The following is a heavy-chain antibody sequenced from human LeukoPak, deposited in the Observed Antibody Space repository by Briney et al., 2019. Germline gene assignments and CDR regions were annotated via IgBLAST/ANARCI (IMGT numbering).Heavy chain of an antibody. D-gene: IGHD6-13*01. Sequence: GGSLRLSCAASGFSFSSYPMHWVRQAPGKGLEYVSVIGSNGDGIYYANSVKGRFTISRDNSKNTLYLQMGSLRTEDMAVYYCAREPTYTNSWYTTCDYWGQGTLVTVSS. CDR3: AREPTYTNSWYTTCDY. J-gene: IGHJ4*02. CDR1: GFSFSSYP. CDR2: IGSNGDGI. V-gene: IGHV3-64*01.